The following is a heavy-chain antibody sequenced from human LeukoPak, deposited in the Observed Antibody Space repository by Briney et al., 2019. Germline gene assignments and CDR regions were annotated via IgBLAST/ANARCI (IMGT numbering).Heavy chain of an antibody. CDR1: GGSISSYY. V-gene: IGHV4-59*01. J-gene: IGHJ4*02. CDR3: ARIYYDSSGYYFDY. CDR2: IYYSGST. D-gene: IGHD3-22*01. Sequence: SETLSLTCPVSGGSISSYYWSWIRQPPGKGLEWVGYIYYSGSTNYNPSLRSRVTISVDTSKNQLSLKLSSVTAADTAVYYCARIYYDSSGYYFDYWGQGTLVTVSS.